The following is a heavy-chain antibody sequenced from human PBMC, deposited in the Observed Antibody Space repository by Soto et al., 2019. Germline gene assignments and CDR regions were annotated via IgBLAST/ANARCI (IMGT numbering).Heavy chain of an antibody. CDR2: ISSSGIT. D-gene: IGHD3-3*02. V-gene: IGHV4-59*01. Sequence: ASETLSLTCTVSGGSISTNYWSWIRQPPGKGLEWIAFISSSGITNYNPSLKSRVTISVDTSKNQFSLRLSSVTAADTAVYYCARDLSLNWFDPWGQGTLVTVSS. CDR3: ARDLSLNWFDP. CDR1: GGSISTNY. J-gene: IGHJ5*02.